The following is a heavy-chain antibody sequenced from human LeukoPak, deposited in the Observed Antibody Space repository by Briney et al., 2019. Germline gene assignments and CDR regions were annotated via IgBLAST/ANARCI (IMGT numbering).Heavy chain of an antibody. CDR2: IYYSGTT. D-gene: IGHD3-16*01. Sequence: XETLSLTCTVSGGSISSYYWSWIRQPPGKGLEWIGYIYYSGTTNYNPSLKSRVTISVDTSKNQFSLKLSSVTAADTAVYYCARCGYDYVWGSFYNWFDPWGQGTLVTVSS. CDR3: ARCGYDYVWGSFYNWFDP. CDR1: GGSISSYY. J-gene: IGHJ5*02. V-gene: IGHV4-59*12.